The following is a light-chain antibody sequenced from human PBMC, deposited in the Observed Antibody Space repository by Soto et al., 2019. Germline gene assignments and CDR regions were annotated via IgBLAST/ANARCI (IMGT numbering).Light chain of an antibody. CDR2: AAS. V-gene: IGKV1-39*01. CDR3: QQSYGTPRT. Sequence: DIQMTQSPSSLSASVGDRVTITCRASQSISSYLNWYQQKPGKAPKLLIYAASSLQSGVPSRFSGRGSGTDFTLTINSLQPEDFATYYCQQSYGTPRTFGQGTKVEIK. J-gene: IGKJ1*01. CDR1: QSISSY.